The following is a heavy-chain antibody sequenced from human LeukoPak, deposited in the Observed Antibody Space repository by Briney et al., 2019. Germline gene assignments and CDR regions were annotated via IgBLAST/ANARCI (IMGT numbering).Heavy chain of an antibody. CDR3: ARDNPATVTTH. Sequence: ASVKVSCKASGYTFTSYGISWVRQAPGQGLEWMGWISAYNGNTNYAQKFQGRVTITADKSTSTAYMELSSLRSEDTAVYYCARDNPATVTTHWGQGTLVTVSS. V-gene: IGHV1-18*01. CDR2: ISAYNGNT. J-gene: IGHJ4*02. D-gene: IGHD4-17*01. CDR1: GYTFTSYG.